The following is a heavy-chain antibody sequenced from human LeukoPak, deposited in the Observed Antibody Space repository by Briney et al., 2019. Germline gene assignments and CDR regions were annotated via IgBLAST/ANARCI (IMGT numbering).Heavy chain of an antibody. CDR3: ATYTHWVAGDV. V-gene: IGHV3-7*01. Sequence: GGSLRLSCGASGFTFSDSWMSWVRQAPGKGLEWVANMNQDGSEKAYVDSVKGRFAISRENARNSLHLQMSSLRAEDTAVYYCATYTHWVAGDVWGQGTTVTVSS. J-gene: IGHJ6*02. D-gene: IGHD3-16*01. CDR1: GFTFSDSW. CDR2: MNQDGSEK.